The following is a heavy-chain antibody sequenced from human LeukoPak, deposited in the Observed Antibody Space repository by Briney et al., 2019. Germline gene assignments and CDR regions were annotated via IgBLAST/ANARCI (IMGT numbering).Heavy chain of an antibody. CDR2: IKQDGSEK. CDR1: GFTFSSYW. Sequence: PGGSLRLSCAASGFTFSSYWMSWVRQAPGKGLVWVANIKQDGSEKYYVDSVRGRFTISRDNAKNSLYLQMNSLRAEDTAGYYSAINDYGDPYYFDYWGQGTLVTVSS. V-gene: IGHV3-7*01. CDR3: AINDYGDPYYFDY. D-gene: IGHD4-17*01. J-gene: IGHJ4*02.